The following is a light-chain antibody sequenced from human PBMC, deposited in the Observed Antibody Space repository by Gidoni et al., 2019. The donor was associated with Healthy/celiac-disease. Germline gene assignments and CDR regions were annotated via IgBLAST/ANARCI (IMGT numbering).Light chain of an antibody. J-gene: IGKJ1*01. Sequence: IQMTQSPSSLSAAAGVRVTITCRASQSINSYCNWYQQKPGTAPKLLIYAASSLQSRVTSRVSGSGSGTDFTLSISRLQPIEIATYYWQQSYRTPTFXQXTKVEIK. CDR3: QQSYRTPT. CDR2: AAS. V-gene: IGKV1-39*01. CDR1: QSINSY.